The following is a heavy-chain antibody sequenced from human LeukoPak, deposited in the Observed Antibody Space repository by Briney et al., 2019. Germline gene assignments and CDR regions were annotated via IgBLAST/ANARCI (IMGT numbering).Heavy chain of an antibody. CDR2: INPNSGGT. CDR1: GYTFTGYY. D-gene: IGHD1-26*01. V-gene: IGHV1-2*02. Sequence: GASVKVSCKASGYTFTGYYMHWVRQAPGQGLEWMGWINPNSGGTNYAQKFQGRVTMTRDTSISTAYMELSRLRSDDTAVYYCARAVIVGATTGAFDIWGQGTMVTVSS. J-gene: IGHJ3*02. CDR3: ARAVIVGATTGAFDI.